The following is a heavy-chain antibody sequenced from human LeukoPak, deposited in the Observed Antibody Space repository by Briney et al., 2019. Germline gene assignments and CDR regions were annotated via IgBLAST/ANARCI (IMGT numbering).Heavy chain of an antibody. V-gene: IGHV4-59*01. J-gene: IGHJ4*02. CDR3: AAVEMATSPFDS. CDR1: GGSISSYF. D-gene: IGHD5-24*01. CDR2: IYYSGST. Sequence: SETLSLTCTVSGGSISSYFWSWIRQPPGKGLEWIGYIYYSGSTNYNPSLKSRVTISVDTSKNQFSLKLSSVTAADTAVYYCAAVEMATSPFDSWGQGTLVTVSS.